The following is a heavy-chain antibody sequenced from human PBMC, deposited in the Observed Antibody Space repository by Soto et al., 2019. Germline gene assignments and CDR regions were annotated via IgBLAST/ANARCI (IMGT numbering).Heavy chain of an antibody. V-gene: IGHV3-21*01. CDR2: ISSSSSYI. D-gene: IGHD2-2*01. CDR1: GFTFSSYS. J-gene: IGHJ5*02. CDR3: AAPAGVVVQAAISNLLGSNWFDP. Sequence: GGSLRLSCAASGFTFSSYSMNWVRQAPGKGLEWVSSISSSSSYIYYAASVKGRFTISRDNAKNALLLQMNSLRAEDTDVYYCAAPAGVVVQAAISNLLGSNWFDPWGQGTLVTVSS.